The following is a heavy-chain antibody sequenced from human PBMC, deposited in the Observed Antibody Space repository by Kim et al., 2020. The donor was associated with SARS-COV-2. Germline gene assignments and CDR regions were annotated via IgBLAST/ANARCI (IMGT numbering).Heavy chain of an antibody. Sequence: GGSLRLSCAASGFTFSSYSMNWVRQAPGKGLEWVSYISSSSTYIYYADSVKGRFTVSSDNSKNSLCLQMNSLRAEDTAVYYCASSADWNYSSGYYYYGMDVWGQGTTVTVSS. CDR1: GFTFSSYS. J-gene: IGHJ6*02. CDR2: ISSSSTYI. D-gene: IGHD1-7*01. CDR3: ASSADWNYSSGYYYYGMDV. V-gene: IGHV3-21*01.